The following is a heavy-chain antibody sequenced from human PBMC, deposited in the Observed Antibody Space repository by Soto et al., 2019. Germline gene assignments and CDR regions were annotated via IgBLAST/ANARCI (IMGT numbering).Heavy chain of an antibody. CDR1: GGSISSYY. D-gene: IGHD1-26*01. Sequence: PSETLSLTCTVSGGSISSYYWSWIRQPPGKGLEWIGYIYYSGSTNYNPSLSSRFPLSLDTYKTLFSLKLSFVTAADTAVYSGASSPYLLSLFYWGQGTLVPVSS. J-gene: IGHJ4*02. CDR2: IYYSGST. CDR3: ASSPYLLSLFY. V-gene: IGHV4-59*01.